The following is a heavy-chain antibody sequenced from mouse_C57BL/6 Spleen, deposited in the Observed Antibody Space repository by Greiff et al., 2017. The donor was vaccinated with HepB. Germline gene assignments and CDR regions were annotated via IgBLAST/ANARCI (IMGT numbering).Heavy chain of an antibody. CDR1: GYTFTSYW. Sequence: VQLQQPGAELVRPGSSVKLSCKASGYTFTSYWMHWVKQRPIQGLEWIGNIDPSDSETHYNQKFKDKATLTVDKSSSTAYMQLSSLTSEDSAVYYCARPVVARGYFDYWGQGTTLTVSS. CDR2: IDPSDSET. V-gene: IGHV1-52*01. D-gene: IGHD1-1*01. CDR3: ARPVVARGYFDY. J-gene: IGHJ2*01.